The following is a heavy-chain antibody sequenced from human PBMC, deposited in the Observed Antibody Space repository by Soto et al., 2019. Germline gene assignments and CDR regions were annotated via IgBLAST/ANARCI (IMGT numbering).Heavy chain of an antibody. Sequence: VQLVESGGGVVQPGRSLRLSCAASGFTFSSFAMHWVRQAPGKGLEWVAFIRYDGNDKYYTDSVKGRFTISRDNSKKTLYQQINSLRAEDTAFYYCARGDYGDYFAPHDYWGQGTLVTVS. V-gene: IGHV3-33*01. D-gene: IGHD4-17*01. CDR2: IRYDGNDK. CDR3: ARGDYGDYFAPHDY. CDR1: GFTFSSFA. J-gene: IGHJ4*02.